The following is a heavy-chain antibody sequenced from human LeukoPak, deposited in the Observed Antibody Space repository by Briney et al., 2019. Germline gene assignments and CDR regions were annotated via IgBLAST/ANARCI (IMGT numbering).Heavy chain of an antibody. V-gene: IGHV7-4-1*02. CDR1: GGTFSSYA. Sequence: ASVKVSCKASGGTFSSYAISWVRQAPGQGLEWMGWINTKTGDPTYAQGFTGRFVFSLDTSVSTAYLEISSLKAEDTAVYYCARRYCSGGSCYYYYYYMDVWGKGTTVTVSS. CDR3: ARRYCSGGSCYYYYYYMDV. J-gene: IGHJ6*03. D-gene: IGHD2-15*01. CDR2: INTKTGDP.